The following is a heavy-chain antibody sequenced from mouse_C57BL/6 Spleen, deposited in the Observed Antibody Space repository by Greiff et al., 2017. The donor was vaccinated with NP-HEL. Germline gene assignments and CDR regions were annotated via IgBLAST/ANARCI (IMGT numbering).Heavy chain of an antibody. V-gene: IGHV1-19*01. CDR1: GYTFTDYY. Sequence: EVQLQQSGPVLVKPGASVKMSCKASGYTFTDYYMNWVKQSHGKSLEWIGVINPYNGGTSYNQKFKGKATLTVDKSSSTAYMELNSLTSEDSAVYYCARTAYGSSSWFAYWGQGTLVTVSA. D-gene: IGHD1-1*01. CDR3: ARTAYGSSSWFAY. J-gene: IGHJ3*01. CDR2: INPYNGGT.